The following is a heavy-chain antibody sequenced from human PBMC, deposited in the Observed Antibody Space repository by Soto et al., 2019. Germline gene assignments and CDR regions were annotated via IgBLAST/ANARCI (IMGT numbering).Heavy chain of an antibody. Sequence: EVQLVESGGGLVQPGGSLRLSCSASGFTCSSYAMHWVRQAPGKGLEYVSAISSNGGSTYYADSVKGRFTISRDNSKNTLYLQMSSLRAEDTAVYYCVKQDEYSYAFDIWGQGTMVTVSS. V-gene: IGHV3-64D*06. CDR2: ISSNGGST. D-gene: IGHD5-18*01. CDR3: VKQDEYSYAFDI. CDR1: GFTCSSYA. J-gene: IGHJ3*02.